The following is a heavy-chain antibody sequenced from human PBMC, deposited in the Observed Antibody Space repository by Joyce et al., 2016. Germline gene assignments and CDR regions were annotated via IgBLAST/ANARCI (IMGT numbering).Heavy chain of an antibody. CDR2: IYYSGST. CDR3: VRAYWEYYFDS. D-gene: IGHD2-8*02. CDR1: GGSIRSSGYF. Sequence: QLQLQESGPGLVKPSETLSLTCTVSGGSIRSSGYFWGWIHQPPGKGLEWIGNIYYSGSTSYNPSLKSRVTISVDTSKNQFSLKLSSVTASDTTVYYCVRAYWEYYFDSWGQGTLVTVSS. V-gene: IGHV4-39*01. J-gene: IGHJ4*02.